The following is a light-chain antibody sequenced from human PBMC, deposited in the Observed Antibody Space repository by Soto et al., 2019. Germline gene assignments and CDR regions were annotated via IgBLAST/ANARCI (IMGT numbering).Light chain of an antibody. CDR3: QHYNSYSEA. J-gene: IGKJ1*01. CDR1: QNIFSY. CDR2: AAS. V-gene: IGKV1-39*01. Sequence: DIQMTQSPSSLSASVGDRVTITCRASQNIFSYLSWYQHKPGKAPKLLIYAASSLQSGVPSRFSGSGSGTEFTLTISSLQPDDFATYYCQHYNSYSEAFGQGTKVDIK.